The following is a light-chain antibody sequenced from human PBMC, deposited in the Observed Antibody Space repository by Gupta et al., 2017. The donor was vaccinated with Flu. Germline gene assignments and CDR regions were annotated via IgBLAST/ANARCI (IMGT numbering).Light chain of an antibody. J-gene: IGKJ4*01. CDR3: QQDSNWPPT. V-gene: IGKV3-15*01. CDR1: QSVSSK. CDR2: GAS. Sequence: EIVMTQSPATLAVSPGEGATLSCTASQSVSSKLAWYQQKPGQAPRLLIYGASTRATGIPARFSGSESGTEVTLTISSLQSEDFAVYYCQQDSNWPPTFGGGTKVEIK.